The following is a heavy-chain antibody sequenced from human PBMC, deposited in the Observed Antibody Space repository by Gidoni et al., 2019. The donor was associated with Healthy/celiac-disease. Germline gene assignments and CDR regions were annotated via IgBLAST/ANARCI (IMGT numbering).Heavy chain of an antibody. D-gene: IGHD3-22*01. J-gene: IGHJ4*02. CDR2: IYYSGST. V-gene: IGHV4-59*01. Sequence: QVQLQESGPGLVKPSETLSLTCTVPGGSISSYYWSWIRQPPEKGLEWIGYIYYSGSTNYNPSLKSRVTISVDTSKNQFSLKLSSVTAADTAVYYCARDLLAYDSSWGQGTLVTVSS. CDR3: ARDLLAYDSS. CDR1: GGSISSYY.